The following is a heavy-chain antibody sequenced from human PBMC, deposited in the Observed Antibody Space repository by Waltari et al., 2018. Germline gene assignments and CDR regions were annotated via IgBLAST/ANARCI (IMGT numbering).Heavy chain of an antibody. CDR3: AKSIFGVVIATEDY. Sequence: EVQLLESGGGLVQPGGSLRLSCAASGFTFSSYAMSWVRQAPGKGLEWVSGISTSGGSTYDADSVKGRLTISRDNSKNTLYLQMNSLRAEDTAVYYCAKSIFGVVIATEDYWGQGTLVTVSS. V-gene: IGHV3-23*01. CDR2: ISTSGGST. J-gene: IGHJ4*02. D-gene: IGHD3-3*01. CDR1: GFTFSSYA.